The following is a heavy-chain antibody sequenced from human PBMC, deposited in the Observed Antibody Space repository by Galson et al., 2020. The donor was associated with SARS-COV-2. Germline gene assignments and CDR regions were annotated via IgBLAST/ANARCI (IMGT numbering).Heavy chain of an antibody. CDR2: INPSGGSA. Sequence: ASVKVSCKASGYTLSSYYMHWVRQAPGQGLEWMGIINPSGGSASYSHKFQGRITMTRDTSTSTVYMELNSLTSDDTAVYYCAIGRVSGGYWGQATLVVVSS. CDR3: AIGRVSGGY. D-gene: IGHD1-26*01. CDR1: GYTLSSYY. J-gene: IGHJ4*02. V-gene: IGHV1-46*03.